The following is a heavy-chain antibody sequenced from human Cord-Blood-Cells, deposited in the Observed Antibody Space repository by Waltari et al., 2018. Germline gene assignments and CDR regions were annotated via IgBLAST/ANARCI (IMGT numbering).Heavy chain of an antibody. D-gene: IGHD3-22*01. CDR2: INHSGST. V-gene: IGHV4-34*01. CDR1: GGSFRGYY. J-gene: IGHJ4*02. CDR3: ARVFAMSYDSSGYYFDY. Sequence: QVQLQQWGAGLLQPSETLSLTCAVYGGSFRGYYWSWIRLPPGKGLEWIGEINHSGSTNYNPSLKSRVTISVDTSKNQFSLKLSSVTAADTAVYYCARVFAMSYDSSGYYFDYWGQGTLVTVSS.